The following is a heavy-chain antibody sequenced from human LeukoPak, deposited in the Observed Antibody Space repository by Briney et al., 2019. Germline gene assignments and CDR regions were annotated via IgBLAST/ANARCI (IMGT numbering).Heavy chain of an antibody. V-gene: IGHV3-33*01. CDR1: GFTFSDYG. J-gene: IGHJ3*01. CDR2: IWYDGGKK. CDR3: VRYCNGGSCYRAAFDV. D-gene: IGHD2-15*01. Sequence: PGGSLRLSCAASGFTFSDYGMYWVRQAPGKGLEWVALIWYDGGKKYYTDSVRGRFTISRDNSKNTLYLQMNSVRAEDTAVYYCVRYCNGGSCYRAAFDVWGPGTMVTVSS.